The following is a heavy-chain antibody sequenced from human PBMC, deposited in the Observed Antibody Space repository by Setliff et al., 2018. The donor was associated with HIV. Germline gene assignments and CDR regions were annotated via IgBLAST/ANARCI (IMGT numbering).Heavy chain of an antibody. Sequence: GGSLRLSCAASGFTFSSNAMHWVRQAPGKGLEWVAVIAYDGSNKYYADSVKGRFTISRDNSKNMMNLQMNSLRAEDTAVYYCATNFLYDILTGYFPYQFDQWGQGTLVTVSS. D-gene: IGHD3-9*01. J-gene: IGHJ4*02. CDR3: ATNFLYDILTGYFPYQFDQ. CDR2: IAYDGSNK. CDR1: GFTFSSNA. V-gene: IGHV3-30*04.